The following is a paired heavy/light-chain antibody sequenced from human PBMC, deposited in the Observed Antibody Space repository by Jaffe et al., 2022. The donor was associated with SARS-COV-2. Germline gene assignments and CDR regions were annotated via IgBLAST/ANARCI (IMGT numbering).Heavy chain of an antibody. J-gene: IGHJ6*02. CDR1: GGPISSGDYY. V-gene: IGHV4-30-4*01. CDR2: IYYSGSA. D-gene: IGHD4-17*01. Sequence: QVQLQESGPGLVKPSQTLSLTCSVSGGPISSGDYYWSWIRQAPGKGLEWIGYIYYSGSAYYNPSLKSRVTISVATSKNQFSLKVSSVTVADTAVYYCARSSYDYGGNPPAVDVWGQGTTVTVSS. CDR3: ARSSYDYGGNPPAVDV.
Light chain of an antibody. CDR2: RIS. CDR3: QSYDSSLSAML. Sequence: QSVLTQPPSVSGAPGQRVTISCTGTSSNIGAGYDVHWYQQLPGTAPKLLIYRISDRPSGVPDRFSGSKSGTSASLAITGLQAEDEADYFCQSYDSSLSAMLFGGGTKLTVL. CDR1: SSNIGAGYD. J-gene: IGLJ3*02. V-gene: IGLV1-40*01.